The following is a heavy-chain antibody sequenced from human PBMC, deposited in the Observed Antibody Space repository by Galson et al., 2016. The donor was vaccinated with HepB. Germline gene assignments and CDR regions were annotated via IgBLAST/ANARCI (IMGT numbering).Heavy chain of an antibody. J-gene: IGHJ3*01. Sequence: SLRLSCAASGFTFSSYAMTWFRQAPGKGPEWVSHISESGGNTNYADSVRGRFTISTDNSKTTRYVQMNSLRVDDSAIYYCAKSQFALPDSVWFNAFDLWGQGTMVTVSS. D-gene: IGHD6-19*01. CDR2: ISESGGNT. CDR3: AKSQFALPDSVWFNAFDL. V-gene: IGHV3-23*01. CDR1: GFTFSSYA.